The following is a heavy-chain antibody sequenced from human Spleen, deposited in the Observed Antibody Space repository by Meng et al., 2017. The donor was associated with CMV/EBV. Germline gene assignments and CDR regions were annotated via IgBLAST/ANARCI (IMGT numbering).Heavy chain of an antibody. V-gene: IGHV3-7*01. Sequence: GGSLRLSCAASGFTFSSSWMSWVRQAPGKGLEWVANIKQDGSEKYYVDSVKGRFTISRDNAKNSLYLQMNSLRAEDTPVYYCARGYSYIDYWGQGTLVTVSS. CDR2: IKQDGSEK. J-gene: IGHJ4*02. CDR3: ARGYSYIDY. CDR1: GFTFSSSW. D-gene: IGHD5-18*01.